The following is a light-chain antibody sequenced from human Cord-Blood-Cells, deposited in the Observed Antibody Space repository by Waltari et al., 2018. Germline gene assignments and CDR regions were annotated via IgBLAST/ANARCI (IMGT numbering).Light chain of an antibody. CDR3: AAWDDSLNGPV. J-gene: IGLJ3*02. V-gene: IGLV1-44*01. CDR1: SPHIGSNT. Sequence: QSVLTQPPSASGTPGQRVTISCSGSSPHIGSNTVNWYQQLPGTPPKLPIYSNNQRPSGVPDRFSGSKSGTSASLAISGLQSEDEADYYCAAWDDSLNGPVFGGGTKLTVL. CDR2: SNN.